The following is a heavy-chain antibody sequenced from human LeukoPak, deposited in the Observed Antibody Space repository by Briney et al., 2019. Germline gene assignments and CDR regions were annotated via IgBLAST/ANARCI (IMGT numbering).Heavy chain of an antibody. V-gene: IGHV1-58*01. CDR1: GFTFTSSA. Sequence: TSVKVSCKAPGFTFTSSAVQWVRQARGQRLEWIGWIVVGSGNTNYAQKFQERVTITRDMSTSTAYMELSSLRSEDTAVYYCAAVYSGSYYGDYWGQGTLVTVSS. CDR3: AAVYSGSYYGDY. J-gene: IGHJ4*02. D-gene: IGHD1-26*01. CDR2: IVVGSGNT.